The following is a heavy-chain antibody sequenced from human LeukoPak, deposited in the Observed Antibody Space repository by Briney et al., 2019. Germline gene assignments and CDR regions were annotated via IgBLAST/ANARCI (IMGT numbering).Heavy chain of an antibody. CDR3: ARYPSGVVRGVRRSGYYGMDV. CDR2: MNPNSGNT. V-gene: IGHV1-8*01. CDR1: GYTFTSYD. Sequence: ASVKVSCKASGYTFTSYDINWVRQATGQGLEWMGWMNPNSGNTGYAQKFQGRVTMTRNTSISTAYMELSSLRSEDTAVYYCARYPSGVVRGVRRSGYYGMDVWGQGTTVTVSS. D-gene: IGHD3-10*01. J-gene: IGHJ6*02.